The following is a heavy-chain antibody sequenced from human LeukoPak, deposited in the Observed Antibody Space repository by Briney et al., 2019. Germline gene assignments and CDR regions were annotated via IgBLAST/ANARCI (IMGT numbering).Heavy chain of an antibody. CDR2: ISYSGSP. V-gene: IGHV4-31*03. CDR3: ATDHLAAAGYNWFDP. D-gene: IGHD6-13*01. J-gene: IGHJ5*02. Sequence: SETLSLTCTISGGSITSGDSFWTWIRHHPEKGLEWIGYISYSGSPYYNPSLQTRVTISSDMSKNQFSLKLASVTAADTAVYYCATDHLAAAGYNWFDPWGQGILVTVSS. CDR1: GGSITSGDSF.